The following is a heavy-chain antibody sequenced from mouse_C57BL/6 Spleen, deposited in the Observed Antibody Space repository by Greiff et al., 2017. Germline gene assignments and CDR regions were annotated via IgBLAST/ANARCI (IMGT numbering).Heavy chain of an antibody. J-gene: IGHJ4*01. CDR1: GYTFTSYW. V-gene: IGHV1-5*01. CDR3: TRAGDYLFYAMDD. Sequence: EVQLQQSGTVLAKPGASVKMSCKTSGYTFTSYWMHWVKQRPGQGLEWIGAIYPGNSDTSYNQKFKGKATLTAVTSASTAYMELSSLTNDDSAVXYCTRAGDYLFYAMDDWGKGTSVTVSS. CDR2: IYPGNSDT. D-gene: IGHD2-4*01.